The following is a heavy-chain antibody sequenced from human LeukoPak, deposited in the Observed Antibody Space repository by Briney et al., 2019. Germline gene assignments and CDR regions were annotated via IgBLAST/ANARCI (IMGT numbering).Heavy chain of an antibody. D-gene: IGHD2-15*01. CDR1: GFTFCTCG. V-gene: IGHV3-33*01. Sequence: GGNLRLSCAASGFTFCTCGMHRVAQVPGQGREGVTVLWYDGSKEYYADSVKGRFTISRDNSKNTLYLQMNSLRAEDTAVYYCARDRCSGGSCDSGAEYFQHWGQGTLVTVSS. J-gene: IGHJ1*01. CDR3: ARDRCSGGSCDSGAEYFQH. CDR2: LWYDGSKE.